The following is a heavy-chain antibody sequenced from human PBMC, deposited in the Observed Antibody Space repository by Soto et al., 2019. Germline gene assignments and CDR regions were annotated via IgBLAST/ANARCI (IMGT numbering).Heavy chain of an antibody. V-gene: IGHV3-23*01. J-gene: IGHJ4*02. Sequence: EVQLLEAGGGLVQPGGSLRLSCSASGFTFSSYALSWVRQSPGKGLEWVAALSGGGGTTYYADSVRGRFTISRDNSKNTLYLQMNSLTAEDTAIYYCAKDLGVRFLTWGGRSTSSGFDYWGQGTLVTVSS. D-gene: IGHD6-6*01. CDR3: AKDLGVRFLTWGGRSTSSGFDY. CDR2: LSGGGGTT. CDR1: GFTFSSYA.